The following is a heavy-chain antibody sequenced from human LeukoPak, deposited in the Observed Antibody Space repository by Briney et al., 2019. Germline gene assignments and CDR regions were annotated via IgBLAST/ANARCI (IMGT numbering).Heavy chain of an antibody. CDR1: GYTFTSYD. CDR3: ARAVLGIAAIYYYYYMDV. Sequence: ASVKVSCKASGYTFTSYDINWVRQATGQGLEWMGWMNPNSGNTGYAQKFQGRVTMTRNTSTSTAYMELSSLRSEDTAVYYCARAVLGIAAIYYYYYMDVWGKGTTVTISS. J-gene: IGHJ6*03. CDR2: MNPNSGNT. D-gene: IGHD7-27*01. V-gene: IGHV1-8*01.